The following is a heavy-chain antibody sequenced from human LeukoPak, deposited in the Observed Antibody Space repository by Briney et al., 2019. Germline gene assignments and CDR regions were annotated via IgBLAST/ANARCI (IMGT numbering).Heavy chain of an antibody. V-gene: IGHV1-2*02. Sequence: ASVKVSCKASGYTFTGYYMHWVRQAPGQGLEWMGWINPNSGGTNYAQKFQGRVTMTRDTSISTAYMELSRLRSDDTAVYYCARDRSSSWYCFDYWGQGTLVTVSS. D-gene: IGHD6-13*01. J-gene: IGHJ4*02. CDR1: GYTFTGYY. CDR3: ARDRSSSWYCFDY. CDR2: INPNSGGT.